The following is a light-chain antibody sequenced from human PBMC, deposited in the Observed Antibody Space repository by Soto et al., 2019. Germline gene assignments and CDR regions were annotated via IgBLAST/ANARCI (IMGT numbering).Light chain of an antibody. J-gene: IGLJ2*01. CDR2: EVT. Sequence: QSALTQHPSASGSPGQSVTISCTGTSSDVGGYNYVSSYQQHPGKAPKLMIYEVTKRPSGVPDRFSGSKSGNTASLTVSGLQAEDEADYYCSSYAGSDDVVFGGGTKLTVL. V-gene: IGLV2-8*01. CDR1: SSDVGGYNY. CDR3: SSYAGSDDVV.